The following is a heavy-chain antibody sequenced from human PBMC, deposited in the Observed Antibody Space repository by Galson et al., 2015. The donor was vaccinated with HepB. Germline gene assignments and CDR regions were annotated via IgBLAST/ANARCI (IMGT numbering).Heavy chain of an antibody. V-gene: IGHV3-21*01. D-gene: IGHD5-18*01. Sequence: LEWVSSISSSSSYIYYADSVKGRFTIPRDNAKNSLYLQMNSLRAEDTAVYYCARVGAEGPLIQLWFQNYYYYGMDVWGQGTTVTVSS. CDR2: ISSSSSYI. J-gene: IGHJ6*02. CDR3: ARVGAEGPLIQLWFQNYYYYGMDV.